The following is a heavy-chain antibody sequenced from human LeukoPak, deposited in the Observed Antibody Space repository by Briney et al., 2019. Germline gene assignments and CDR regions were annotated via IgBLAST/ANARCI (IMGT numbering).Heavy chain of an antibody. CDR3: ARLSDYGDYGGAFDI. J-gene: IGHJ3*02. V-gene: IGHV5-51*01. CDR2: ICPGDSDT. Sequence: GESLKISCKGSGYSFTSYWIVWVRQMPGKGLEWMGIICPGDSDTRYSPSFQGQVTFSADKSISTAYLQWSSLKASDTAMYYCARLSDYGDYGGAFDIWGQGTMVTASS. D-gene: IGHD4-17*01. CDR1: GYSFTSYW.